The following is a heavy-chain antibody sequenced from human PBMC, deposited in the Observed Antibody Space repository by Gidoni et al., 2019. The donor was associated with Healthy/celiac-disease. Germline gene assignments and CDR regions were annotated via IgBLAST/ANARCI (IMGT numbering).Heavy chain of an antibody. CDR3: AKYRSSSWSCDY. Sequence: QVQLVESGGGVVQPGRSLRLSCAASGFTFSSSGMHRVRQAPGKGLEWVAVLTYCGSNKYYAESVKGRFTISRDNSKNTLYLQMSSLRAEDTAVYYCAKYRSSSWSCDYWGQGTLVTVSS. CDR2: LTYCGSNK. CDR1: GFTFSSSG. V-gene: IGHV3-30*18. D-gene: IGHD6-13*01. J-gene: IGHJ4*02.